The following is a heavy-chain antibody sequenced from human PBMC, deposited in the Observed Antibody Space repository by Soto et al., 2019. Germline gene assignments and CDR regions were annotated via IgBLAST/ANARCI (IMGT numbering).Heavy chain of an antibody. CDR3: ARAGRSSYSSGWYYFDY. Sequence: QVQLVQSGAEVKKPGASVKVSCKASGYTFTSYYMHWVRQAPGQVLEWMGIINPSGGSTSYSQKFQGRVTMTRDTSTSTVYMELSSLRSEDTAVYYCARAGRSSYSSGWYYFDYCGQGTLVTVSS. CDR1: GYTFTSYY. D-gene: IGHD6-19*01. CDR2: INPSGGST. V-gene: IGHV1-46*01. J-gene: IGHJ4*02.